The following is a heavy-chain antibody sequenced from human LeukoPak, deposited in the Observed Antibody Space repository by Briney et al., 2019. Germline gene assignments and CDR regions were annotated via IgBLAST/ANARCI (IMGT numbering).Heavy chain of an antibody. Sequence: SETLSLTCTVSGVSISRYYWSWIRPPAGKGLEWIGRIYSSGTTNYNPSLKSRVTMSVDTSKNQLSLRLSSVTAADTAVYYCVRDGRDCSGGSCFDWGQGTLVTVSS. CDR2: IYSSGTT. V-gene: IGHV4-4*07. CDR1: GVSISRYY. J-gene: IGHJ4*02. CDR3: VRDGRDCSGGSCFD. D-gene: IGHD2-15*01.